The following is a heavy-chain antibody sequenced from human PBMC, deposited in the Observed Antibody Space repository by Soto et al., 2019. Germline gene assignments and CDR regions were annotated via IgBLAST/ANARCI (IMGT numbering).Heavy chain of an antibody. CDR2: IRDSEGGT. D-gene: IGHD3-22*01. CDR1: GLTISSNA. CDR3: AKDRGAGSGYPIFDY. V-gene: IGHV3-23*01. Sequence: EVQLLESGGGLAQPGGSLRLSCAASGLTISSNAMSWVRQAPGKGLEWVSMIRDSEGGTYYADSVKGRFTISRDNSKNALYLQMSSLRAEDTAVYYCAKDRGAGSGYPIFDYWGQGNLVTVSA. J-gene: IGHJ4*02.